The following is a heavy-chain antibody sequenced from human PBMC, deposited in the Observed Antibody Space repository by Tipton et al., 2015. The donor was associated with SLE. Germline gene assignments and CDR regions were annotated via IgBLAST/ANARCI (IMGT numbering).Heavy chain of an antibody. Sequence: TLSLTCTVSGGSISSSHYYWGWIRQPPGKGLEWIGSIYYSGSTYYNPSLKSRVTISVDTSKNQFSLKLSSVTAADTAVYYCARDRILNWVAAQDYYYYMDVWGKGTTVTVSS. J-gene: IGHJ6*03. D-gene: IGHD2-15*01. CDR3: ARDRILNWVAAQDYYYYMDV. V-gene: IGHV4-39*07. CDR2: IYYSGST. CDR1: GGSISSSHYY.